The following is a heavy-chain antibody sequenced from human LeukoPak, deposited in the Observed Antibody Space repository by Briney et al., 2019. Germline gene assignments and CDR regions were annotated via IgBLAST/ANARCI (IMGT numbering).Heavy chain of an antibody. CDR3: ARAHLPYCYDSSGCFDY. CDR1: GVSSSSYE. CDR2: INRSGSTI. Sequence: GGSLRRSCAASGVSSSSYEMNWVRQAPAKGLEWVSYINRSGSTIYYTDSVKGAFTRSTDNANNSLYLQMNSLRAEDTAVYYCARAHLPYCYDSSGCFDYWGQGTLVTVSS. D-gene: IGHD3-22*01. J-gene: IGHJ4*02. V-gene: IGHV3-48*03.